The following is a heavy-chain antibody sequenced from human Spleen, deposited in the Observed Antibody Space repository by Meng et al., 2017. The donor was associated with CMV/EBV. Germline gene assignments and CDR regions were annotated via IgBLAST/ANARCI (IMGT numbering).Heavy chain of an antibody. V-gene: IGHV3-7*01. CDR2: IKQDGSEK. D-gene: IGHD5-18*01. J-gene: IGHJ4*02. CDR1: GFTFSSYW. Sequence: GGSLRLSCAASGFTFSSYWMSWVRQAPGKGLEWVANIKQDGSEKYYVDSVKGRFTISRDNAKNSLHLQMNSLRVEDTAVYYCARDRGFSYEVREEGHWGQGTLVTVSS. CDR3: ARDRGFSYEVREEGH.